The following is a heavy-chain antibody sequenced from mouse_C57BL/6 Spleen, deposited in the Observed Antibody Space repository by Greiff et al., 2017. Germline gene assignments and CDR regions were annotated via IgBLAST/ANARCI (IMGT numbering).Heavy chain of an antibody. CDR2: FHPYNDDT. Sequence: VQGVESGAELVKPGASVKMSCKASGYTFTTYPIEWMKQNHGKSLEWIGNFHPYNDDTKYNEKFKGKATLTVEKSSSTVYLELSRLTSDDSAVYYCARRSLYGYPYYFDYWGQGTTLTVSS. J-gene: IGHJ2*01. D-gene: IGHD2-2*01. CDR1: GYTFTTYP. V-gene: IGHV1-47*01. CDR3: ARRSLYGYPYYFDY.